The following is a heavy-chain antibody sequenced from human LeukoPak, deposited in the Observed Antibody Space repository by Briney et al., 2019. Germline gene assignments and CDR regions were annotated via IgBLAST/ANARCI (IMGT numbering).Heavy chain of an antibody. Sequence: PSETLSLTCTVSGGSISSYYWSWIRQPAGKGLEWIGRLYTSGSTNYNPSLKSRVTMPVDTSKNQLSLKLSSVTAADTAVYYCARVGSSEYFDYWGQGTLVTVSS. CDR2: LYTSGST. V-gene: IGHV4-4*07. J-gene: IGHJ4*02. CDR1: GGSISSYY. CDR3: ARVGSSEYFDY. D-gene: IGHD6-6*01.